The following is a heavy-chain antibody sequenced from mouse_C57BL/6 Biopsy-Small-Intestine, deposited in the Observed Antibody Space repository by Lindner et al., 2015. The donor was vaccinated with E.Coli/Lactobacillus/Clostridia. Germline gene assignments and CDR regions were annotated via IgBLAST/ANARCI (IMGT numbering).Heavy chain of an antibody. Sequence: VQLQESGAELMKPGASVKISCKASGYSFTGYYIHWVKQRPGQGLEWIGWIYPGSGNTKYNEKFKGKATLTADTSSSTAYMQLSSLTSEDSAVYYCGRTYGNFGYFDYWGQGTTLTVSS. CDR3: GRTYGNFGYFDY. J-gene: IGHJ2*01. V-gene: IGHV1-66*01. CDR1: GYSFTGYY. CDR2: IYPGSGNT. D-gene: IGHD2-1*01.